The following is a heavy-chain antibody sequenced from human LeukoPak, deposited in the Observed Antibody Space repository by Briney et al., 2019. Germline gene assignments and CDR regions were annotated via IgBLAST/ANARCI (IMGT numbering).Heavy chain of an antibody. CDR3: AKRITGAVGYYFDS. CDR1: GFTFSSFA. J-gene: IGHJ4*02. Sequence: GGSLRLSCVGSGFTFSSFAMSWVRQAPGEGLEWVSSISGGGANTYYADSVKGRFTISRDDSKHMQFLQMNSLRPEDTAVYFCAKRITGAVGYYFDSWGQGTLVTVSS. CDR2: ISGGGANT. V-gene: IGHV3-23*01. D-gene: IGHD6-19*01.